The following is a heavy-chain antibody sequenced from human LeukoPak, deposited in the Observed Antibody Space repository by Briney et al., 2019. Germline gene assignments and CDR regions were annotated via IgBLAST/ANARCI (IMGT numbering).Heavy chain of an antibody. J-gene: IGHJ3*02. D-gene: IGHD3-9*01. CDR3: AEGPYYDILTGYSSDAFHI. V-gene: IGHV3-48*01. CDR1: GFTFSSYS. CDR2: ISSSSSTI. Sequence: GGSLRLSCAASGFTFSSYSMNWVRQAPGKGLEWVSYISSSSSTIYYADSVKGRFTISRDNAKNSLSLLMNSLRAEDTAVYYCAEGPYYDILTGYSSDAFHIWGRGTVVTVSS.